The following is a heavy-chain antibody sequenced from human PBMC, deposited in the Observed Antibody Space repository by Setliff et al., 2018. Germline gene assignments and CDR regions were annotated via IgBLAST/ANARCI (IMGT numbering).Heavy chain of an antibody. CDR2: AFHTGKT. CDR1: GVSIRGFY. J-gene: IGHJ4*02. V-gene: IGHV4-59*03. CDR3: ARGGYNSRSGYSAYYYDY. Sequence: SETLSLTCTVSGVSIRGFYWTWSRQSPKRGLEWLGYAFHTGKTDYNPSLMSRVIISIDMSRKQFSLKLSSVTAADTAMYFCARGGYNSRSGYSAYYYDYWGQGALVTVSS. D-gene: IGHD3-3*01.